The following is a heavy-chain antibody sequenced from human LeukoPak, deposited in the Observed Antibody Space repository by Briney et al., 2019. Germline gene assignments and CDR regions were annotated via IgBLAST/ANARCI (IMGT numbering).Heavy chain of an antibody. J-gene: IGHJ4*02. D-gene: IGHD3/OR15-3a*01. CDR3: ARGQRGLPY. V-gene: IGHV4-59*02. CDR2: IYYSGST. CDR1: DGSVSPYY. Sequence: PSETLSLTCTVSDGSVSPYYCSWVRQPPGEGLEWIGNIYYSGSTDSNPSLKSRVTFSVDTSKNQFSLKLSSVTAADTAMYYCARGQRGLPYWGQGILVTVSS.